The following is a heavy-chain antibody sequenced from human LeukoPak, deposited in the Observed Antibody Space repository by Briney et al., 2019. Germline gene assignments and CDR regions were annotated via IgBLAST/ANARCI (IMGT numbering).Heavy chain of an antibody. CDR1: GFTFGDYA. D-gene: IGHD5-24*01. CDR2: IRSKAYGGTT. V-gene: IGHV3-49*03. Sequence: GGSLRLSCTASGFTFGDYAMSWFRQAPGKGLEWVGFIRSKAYGGTTEYAASVKGRFTISRDECKSTAYLQMNSLKTEDTAVYYCTRQRWLQFVEDAFDIWGQGTMVTVSS. CDR3: TRQRWLQFVEDAFDI. J-gene: IGHJ3*02.